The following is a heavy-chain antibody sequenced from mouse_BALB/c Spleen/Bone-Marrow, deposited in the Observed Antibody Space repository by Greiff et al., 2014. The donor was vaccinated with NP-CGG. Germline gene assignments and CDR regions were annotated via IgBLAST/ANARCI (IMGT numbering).Heavy chain of an antibody. CDR3: ARGLRAY. CDR2: IYPGDGDT. J-gene: IGHJ3*01. V-gene: IGHV1-80*01. Sequence: VQLQESGAELVRPGSSVKISCKASGYAFSTYWMDWVKQRPGQGLEWIGQIYPGDGDTNYNGKFKGKATLTADKSSSTAYMQLSSLTSEDSAIYFCARGLRAYWGQGTLVTVSA. CDR1: GYAFSTYW.